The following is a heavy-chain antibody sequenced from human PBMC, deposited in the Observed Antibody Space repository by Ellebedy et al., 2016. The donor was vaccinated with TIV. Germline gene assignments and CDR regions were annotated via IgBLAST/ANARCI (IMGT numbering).Heavy chain of an antibody. Sequence: GESLKISXAASGFTFSSYWMSWVRQAPGKGLEWVANIKQDGSEKYYVDSVKGRFTISRDNAKNSLYLQMNSLRAEDTAVYYCARDSPLWEQWLVRSTTFDYWGQGTLVTVSS. CDR2: IKQDGSEK. CDR1: GFTFSSYW. J-gene: IGHJ4*02. V-gene: IGHV3-7*01. CDR3: ARDSPLWEQWLVRSTTFDY. D-gene: IGHD6-19*01.